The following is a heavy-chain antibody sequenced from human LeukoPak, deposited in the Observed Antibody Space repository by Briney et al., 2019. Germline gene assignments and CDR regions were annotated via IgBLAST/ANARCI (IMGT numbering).Heavy chain of an antibody. J-gene: IGHJ6*02. V-gene: IGHV1-3*01. CDR1: GYTFTSYA. CDR3: ARKLSTTYYYYGMDV. CDR2: INAGNGNT. D-gene: IGHD1-1*01. Sequence: EASVKVSCKASGYTFTSYAMHWVRQAPGQRLEWMGWINAGNGNTKYSQKFQGRVTITRDTSASTAYMELSSLRSEDTAVYYCARKLSTTYYYYGMDVCGQGTTVTVSS.